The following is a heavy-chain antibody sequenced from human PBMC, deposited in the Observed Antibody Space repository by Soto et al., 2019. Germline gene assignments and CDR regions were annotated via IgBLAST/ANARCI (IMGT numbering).Heavy chain of an antibody. D-gene: IGHD3-3*01. Sequence: QVQLQESGPGLVKPSQTLSLTCTVSGGSISSGGYYWSWIRQHPGKGLEWLGYIYYSGSTYYNPSRKCRVTISVDTSKNQFSLRLSSVTAADTAVYYCARELRFLEWFDGMDVWGQGTTVTVSS. CDR3: ARELRFLEWFDGMDV. V-gene: IGHV4-31*03. J-gene: IGHJ6*02. CDR2: IYYSGST. CDR1: GGSISSGGYY.